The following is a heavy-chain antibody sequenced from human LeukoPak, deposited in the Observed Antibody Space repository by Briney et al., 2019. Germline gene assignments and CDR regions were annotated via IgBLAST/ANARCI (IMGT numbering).Heavy chain of an antibody. D-gene: IGHD3-22*01. V-gene: IGHV4-59*01. CDR1: GGSISNYY. CDR3: ARGDSSGYYYVFDY. J-gene: IGHJ4*02. CDR2: IYYSGST. Sequence: PSETLSLTCTVSGGSISNYYWSWIRQPPGKGLEWIGYIYYSGSTKYNPSLKSRVTISVDTSKNQFSLRLSSVTAADTAVYYCARGDSSGYYYVFDYWGQGTLVTVSS.